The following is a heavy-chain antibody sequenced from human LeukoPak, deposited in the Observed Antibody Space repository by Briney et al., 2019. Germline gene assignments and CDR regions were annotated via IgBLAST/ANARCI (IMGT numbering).Heavy chain of an antibody. J-gene: IGHJ4*02. D-gene: IGHD5-12*01. Sequence: GRSLRLSRAASGFAFSDYAMHWVRQAPGKGLEWVAVISYDGSNKYYADSVKGRFTISRENSKNTLYLQMNSLRREDTAVYYCARDENTVATGPDYWGQGTLVTVSS. CDR1: GFAFSDYA. CDR3: ARDENTVATGPDY. CDR2: ISYDGSNK. V-gene: IGHV3-30-3*01.